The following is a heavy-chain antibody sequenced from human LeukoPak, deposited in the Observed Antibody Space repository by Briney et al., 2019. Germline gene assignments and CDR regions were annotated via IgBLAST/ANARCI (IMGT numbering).Heavy chain of an antibody. V-gene: IGHV4-39*07. CDR3: ARVPTSPWYFDL. J-gene: IGHJ2*01. CDR1: DGSINGSPYY. CDR2: IYYSGNT. Sequence: PSDTLSLTCTVSDGSINGSPYYWAWIRQPPGKGLEWIGSIYYSGNTYCNPSLKSRLTISVDTSKNQFSLKLTSVTAADTAIFYCARVPTSPWYFDLWGRGTLVTVSS.